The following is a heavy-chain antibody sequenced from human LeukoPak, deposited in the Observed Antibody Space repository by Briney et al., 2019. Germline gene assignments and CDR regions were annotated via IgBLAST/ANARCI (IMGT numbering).Heavy chain of an antibody. J-gene: IGHJ4*02. CDR1: GYTLTELS. D-gene: IGHD3-10*01. Sequence: ASVKVSCKVSGYTLTELSMHWVRQAPGKGLEWMGGFDPEDGEAIYAQKFQGRVTMTEDTSTDTAYMELSSLRSEDTAVYYCATPTYDVGFGYFDYWGQGTLVTVSS. CDR2: FDPEDGEA. V-gene: IGHV1-24*01. CDR3: ATPTYDVGFGYFDY.